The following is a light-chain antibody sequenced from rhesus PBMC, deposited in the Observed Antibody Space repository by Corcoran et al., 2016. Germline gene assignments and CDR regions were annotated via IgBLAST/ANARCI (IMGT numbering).Light chain of an antibody. CDR1: QGISSY. CDR3: LQQNSYPLT. Sequence: DIQMTQSPSSLSASVGDTVTITCRASQGISSYLNWFQQKPGKAPKLLIYAASSLESGVPSRFSGSGSGTDFTLTISSMQPEDFAVYYCLQQNSYPLTFGGGTKVELK. J-gene: IGKJ4*01. CDR2: AAS. V-gene: IGKV1-28*03.